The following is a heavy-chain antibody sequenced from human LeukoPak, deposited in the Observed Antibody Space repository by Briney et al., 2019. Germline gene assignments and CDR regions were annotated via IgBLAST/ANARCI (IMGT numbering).Heavy chain of an antibody. Sequence: SQTLSLTCAISGDSVSSNSAAWNWIRQSPSRGLEWLGRTYYRSKWYNDYAVSVKSRITINPDTSKNQFSLQLNSVTPEDTAVYYCAITRTIAVAGNYYYGMDVWGQGTTVTVSS. CDR1: GDSVSSNSAA. CDR3: AITRTIAVAGNYYYGMDV. J-gene: IGHJ6*02. D-gene: IGHD6-19*01. CDR2: TYYRSKWYN. V-gene: IGHV6-1*01.